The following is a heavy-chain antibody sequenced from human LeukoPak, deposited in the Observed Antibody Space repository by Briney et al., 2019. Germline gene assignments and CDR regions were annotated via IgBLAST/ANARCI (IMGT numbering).Heavy chain of an antibody. CDR3: VRQGYYYDSSGYHPSVLDY. J-gene: IGHJ4*02. Sequence: PSETLSLTCTVSGGSISSSSYYWGWIRQPPGKGLEWIGSIYYSGSTYYNPSLKSRATISVDTSKNQFSLKLSSVTAADTAVYYCVRQGYYYDSSGYHPSVLDYWGQGTLVTVSS. D-gene: IGHD3-22*01. CDR2: IYYSGST. CDR1: GGSISSSSYY. V-gene: IGHV4-39*01.